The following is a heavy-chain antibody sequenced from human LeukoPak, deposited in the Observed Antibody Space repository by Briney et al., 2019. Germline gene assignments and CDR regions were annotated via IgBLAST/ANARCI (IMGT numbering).Heavy chain of an antibody. Sequence: ASVKVSCKASGGTFSSYAISWVRQAPGQGLEWMGVIIPIFGTANYAQKFQGRVTVTTDESTSTAYMELSSLRSEDTAVYYCARGVVVPAATNWFDPWGQGTLVTVSS. CDR3: ARGVVVPAATNWFDP. J-gene: IGHJ5*02. CDR1: GGTFSSYA. V-gene: IGHV1-69*05. CDR2: IIPIFGTA. D-gene: IGHD2-2*01.